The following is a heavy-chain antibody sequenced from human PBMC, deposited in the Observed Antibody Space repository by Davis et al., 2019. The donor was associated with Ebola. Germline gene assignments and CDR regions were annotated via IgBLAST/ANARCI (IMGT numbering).Heavy chain of an antibody. CDR2: ISGSGGST. J-gene: IGHJ6*02. V-gene: IGHV3-23*01. CDR1: GFTFSSYA. Sequence: GGSLRLSCAASGFTFSSYAMSWVRQAPGKGLEWVSAISGSGGSTYYADSVKGRFTISRDNAKNSLYLQMNSLRDEDTAMYYCARLNYYAHVWGQGTTVTVSS. CDR3: ARLNYYAHV. D-gene: IGHD3-10*01.